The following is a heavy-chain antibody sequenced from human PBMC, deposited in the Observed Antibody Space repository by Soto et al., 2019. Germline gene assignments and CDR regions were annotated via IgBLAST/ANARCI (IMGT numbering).Heavy chain of an antibody. CDR2: IYYSGST. Sequence: SETLSLTCTVSGGSISSGGYYWSWIRQHPGKGLEWIGYIYYSGSTYYNPSLKSRVTISVDTSKNQFSLKLSSVTAADTAVYYCARVVYDIFTGQPAHYAYWAQGTLVPVSS. D-gene: IGHD3-9*01. V-gene: IGHV4-31*03. J-gene: IGHJ4*02. CDR3: ARVVYDIFTGQPAHYAY. CDR1: GGSISSGGYY.